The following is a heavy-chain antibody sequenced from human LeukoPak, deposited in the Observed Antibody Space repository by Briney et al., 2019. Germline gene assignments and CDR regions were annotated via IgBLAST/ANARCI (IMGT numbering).Heavy chain of an antibody. Sequence: GGSLRLTCAASGFTFEDYAMHWVRQAPGKGLDWVAAISWNSGSINYADSVKGRFTISRDNSKNTLYLQMNSLRAEDTAVYYCARAMYSSSWYYDYWGQGTLVTVSS. CDR1: GFTFEDYA. V-gene: IGHV3-9*01. D-gene: IGHD6-13*01. CDR3: ARAMYSSSWYYDY. CDR2: ISWNSGSI. J-gene: IGHJ4*02.